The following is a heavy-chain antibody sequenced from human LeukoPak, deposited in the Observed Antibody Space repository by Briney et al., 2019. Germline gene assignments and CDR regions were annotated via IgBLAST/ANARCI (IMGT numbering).Heavy chain of an antibody. CDR2: ISSSGNTI. Sequence: PGGSLRLSCAASGFTFSSYEMNWVRQAPGKGLEWVSYISSSGNTIYYADSVKGRFTISRDNAKNSLYLQMNSLRAEDTAVYYCARGEDIMPTMNGVQYFDYWGQGTLVTVSS. V-gene: IGHV3-48*03. CDR3: ARGEDIMPTMNGVQYFDY. D-gene: IGHD5-12*01. J-gene: IGHJ4*02. CDR1: GFTFSSYE.